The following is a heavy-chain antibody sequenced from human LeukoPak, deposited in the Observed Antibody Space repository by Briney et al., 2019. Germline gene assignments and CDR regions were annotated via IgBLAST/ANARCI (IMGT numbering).Heavy chain of an antibody. V-gene: IGHV4-59*01. CDR3: ARAGGPYGSGSYFYFDY. D-gene: IGHD3-10*01. CDR1: GGSISSYY. CDR2: IYYSGST. Sequence: SETLSLTCTVSGGSISSYYWSWIRQPPGKGLEWIGYIYYSGSTNYNPSLKSRVTISVDTSKNQFSLKLGSVTAADTAVYYCARAGGPYGSGSYFYFDYWGQGTLVTVSS. J-gene: IGHJ4*02.